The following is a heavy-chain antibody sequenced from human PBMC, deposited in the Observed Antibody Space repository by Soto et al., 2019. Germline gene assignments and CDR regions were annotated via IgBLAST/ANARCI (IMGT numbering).Heavy chain of an antibody. V-gene: IGHV3-21*01. CDR2: ITSTSSYI. CDR1: GFTFSSYS. CDR3: ARRNPAAWLPEY. D-gene: IGHD2-2*01. Sequence: GGSLRRSCAASGFTFSSYSMHWVRQAPGKTLEWVSSITSTSSYIYYAESVKGRFTISRDKSKNSLYLQMNSLRAQDTAGYYIARRNPAAWLPEYWGQGTLVTVFS. J-gene: IGHJ4*02.